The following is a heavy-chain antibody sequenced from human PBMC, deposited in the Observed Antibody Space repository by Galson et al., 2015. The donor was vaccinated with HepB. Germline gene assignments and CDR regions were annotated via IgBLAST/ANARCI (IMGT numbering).Heavy chain of an antibody. D-gene: IGHD6-19*01. Sequence: SVKVSCKASGYTFTSYAMNWVRQAPGQGLEWMGWINTNTGNPTYAQGFTGRFVFSLDTSVSTAYLQISSLKAEDTAVYYCARALEQWLANDWYFDLWGRGTLVTVSS. J-gene: IGHJ2*01. CDR1: GYTFTSYA. CDR3: ARALEQWLANDWYFDL. V-gene: IGHV7-4-1*02. CDR2: INTNTGNP.